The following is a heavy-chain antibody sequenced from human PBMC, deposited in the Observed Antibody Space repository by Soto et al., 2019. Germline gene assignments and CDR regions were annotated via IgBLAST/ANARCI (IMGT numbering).Heavy chain of an antibody. D-gene: IGHD1-1*01. Sequence: HPGGSLRLSCAASGFTFSSYAMSWVRQAPGKGLEWVSAISGSGGSTYYADSVKGRFTISRDNSKNTLYLQMNSLRAEDTAVYYCAKDTTRRGRACDYWGQGTLVTVSS. V-gene: IGHV3-23*01. CDR2: ISGSGGST. CDR3: AKDTTRRGRACDY. CDR1: GFTFSSYA. J-gene: IGHJ4*02.